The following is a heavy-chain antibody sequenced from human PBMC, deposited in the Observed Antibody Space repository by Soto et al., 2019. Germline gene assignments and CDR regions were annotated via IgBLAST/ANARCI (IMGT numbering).Heavy chain of an antibody. Sequence: EVQLLESGGGLEQPGGSLRLSCAASGFTFSDYGMSWVRQAPGKGLEWVSAISGRGSTFYADSVKGRCTISRDNSKNTLYRYRTGLRAEDTAFYYCAKDYLRWAQYCGQGTLVTVSS. CDR1: GFTFSDYG. D-gene: IGHD1-26*01. J-gene: IGHJ4*02. CDR2: ISGRGST. V-gene: IGHV3-23*01. CDR3: AKDYLRWAQY.